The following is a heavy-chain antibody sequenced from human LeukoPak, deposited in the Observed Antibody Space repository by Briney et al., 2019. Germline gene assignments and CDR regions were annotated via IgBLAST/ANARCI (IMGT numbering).Heavy chain of an antibody. J-gene: IGHJ2*01. D-gene: IGHD2-21*02. CDR2: IHFSGST. Sequence: PSETLSLTCSVSGGSITNYYWSWIRQPPGKGLERIAYIHFSGSTNINPSLKSRVTMSLDTSKHHFSLDLTSVTAADTAVYYCARTYVGGDCFPGNGYFDLGGRGTLIIVSS. CDR3: ARTYVGGDCFPGNGYFDL. V-gene: IGHV4-4*09. CDR1: GGSITNYY.